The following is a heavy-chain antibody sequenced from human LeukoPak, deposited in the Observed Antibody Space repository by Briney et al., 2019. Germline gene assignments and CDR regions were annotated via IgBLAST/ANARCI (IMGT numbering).Heavy chain of an antibody. D-gene: IGHD4-23*01. CDR1: GFTFDDYA. CDR3: AKGSVTVVTSTAIDY. J-gene: IGHJ4*02. CDR2: ISWNSGSI. V-gene: IGHV3-9*03. Sequence: PGRSLRLSCAASGFTFDDYAMHWVRHAPGKGLEWVSGISWNSGSIVYADSVKGRFTISRDNAKNSLYLKMNSLRAEDMALYYCAKGSVTVVTSTAIDYWGQGTLVTVSS.